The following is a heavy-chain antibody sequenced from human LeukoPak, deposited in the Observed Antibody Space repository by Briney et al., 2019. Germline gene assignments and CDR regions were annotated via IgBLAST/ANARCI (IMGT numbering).Heavy chain of an antibody. J-gene: IGHJ4*02. V-gene: IGHV3-30*18. CDR3: AKSSSTVTNKWGFDY. D-gene: IGHD4-17*01. CDR1: GFTFSSYG. CDR2: ISYDGSNK. Sequence: PGGSLRLSCAASGFTFSSYGMHWVRQAPGKGLEWVAVISYDGSNKYYADSVKGRFTISRDNSKNTLYLQMNSLRAEDTAVYYCAKSSSTVTNKWGFDYWGQGTLVTVSS.